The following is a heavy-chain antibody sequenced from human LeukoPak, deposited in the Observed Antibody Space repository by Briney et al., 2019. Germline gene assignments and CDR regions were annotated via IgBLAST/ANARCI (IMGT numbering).Heavy chain of an antibody. CDR1: GDSITGFY. CDR2: IYSSGST. J-gene: IGHJ4*02. CDR3: TRRRWTFDY. Sequence: SETLSLTCTVSGDSITGFYWSWMRQPPGEGLEWIGYIYSSGSTYYNPSLKSRVTISVDTSKNQFSLKLSSVTAADTALYYCTRRRWTFDYWGQGTLVTVSS. D-gene: IGHD3/OR15-3a*01. V-gene: IGHV4-59*08.